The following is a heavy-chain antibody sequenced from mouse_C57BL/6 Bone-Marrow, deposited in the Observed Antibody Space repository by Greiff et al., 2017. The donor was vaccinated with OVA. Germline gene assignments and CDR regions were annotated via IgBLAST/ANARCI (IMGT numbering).Heavy chain of an antibody. CDR2: FHPNSGST. Sequence: VQLQQPGAELVKPGASVKLSCKASGYTFTSYWMHWVKQRPGQGLEWIGMFHPNSGSTNYNEKFTSKATLTVDKSSSTAYMQLRSLTSEDSAVYYCATYLDYWGQGTTLTVSS. CDR1: GYTFTSYW. CDR3: ATYLDY. V-gene: IGHV1-64*01. J-gene: IGHJ2*01.